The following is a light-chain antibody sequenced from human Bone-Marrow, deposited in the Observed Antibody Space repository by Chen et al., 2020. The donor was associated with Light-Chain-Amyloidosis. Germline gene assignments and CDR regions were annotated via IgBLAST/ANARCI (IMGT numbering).Light chain of an antibody. CDR2: RNN. Sequence: QSVLTQPPSASGTPGQRVTISCSVTSSNIGSNYIYWYQQFPGTAPKLLIYRNNQRPSGVTDRFSGSKSGTSASLAISGLRTEDEADYYCSAWDDSLSAVVFGGGTKLTVL. CDR3: SAWDDSLSAVV. V-gene: IGLV1-47*01. J-gene: IGLJ2*01. CDR1: SSNIGSNY.